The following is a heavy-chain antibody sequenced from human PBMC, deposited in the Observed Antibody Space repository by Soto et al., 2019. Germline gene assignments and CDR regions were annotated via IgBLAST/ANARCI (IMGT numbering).Heavy chain of an antibody. CDR1: GYSFTSYG. V-gene: IGHV5-51*01. D-gene: IGHD3-9*01. CDR2: IYPGDSDT. CDR3: ARRRQLDYDILTGYYIYYGMDV. Sequence: PGESLKISCKGSGYSFTSYGIGWVRQMPGKGLEWMGIIYPGDSDTRYSPSFQGQVTISADKSISTAYLQWSSLKASDTAMYYCARRRQLDYDILTGYYIYYGMDVWGQGTTVTVSS. J-gene: IGHJ6*02.